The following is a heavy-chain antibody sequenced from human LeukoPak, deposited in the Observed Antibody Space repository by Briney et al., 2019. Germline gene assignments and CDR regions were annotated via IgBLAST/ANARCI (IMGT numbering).Heavy chain of an antibody. CDR2: IYSSGST. Sequence: SETLSLTCTVSRGSFSSYYWSWIRQPPGKGLEGIGHIYSSGSTNYNPSLKSRVTISVDTSKNLFSLKLTSVTAADTAVYFCARVTASLSFYYGMDVWGQGTTVTVSS. CDR1: RGSFSSYY. V-gene: IGHV4-59*01. J-gene: IGHJ6*02. CDR3: ARVTASLSFYYGMDV. D-gene: IGHD2-21*02.